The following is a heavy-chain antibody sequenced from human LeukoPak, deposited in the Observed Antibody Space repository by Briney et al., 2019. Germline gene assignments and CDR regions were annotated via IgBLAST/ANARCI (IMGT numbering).Heavy chain of an antibody. D-gene: IGHD3-3*01. CDR2: INPSGGST. V-gene: IGHV1-46*01. CDR1: GYTFTSYY. Sequence: ASAKVSCKASGYTFTSYYMHWVRQAPGQGLEWMGIINPSGGSTSYAQKFQGRVTMTRDTSTSTVYMELSSLRSEDTAVYYCARDKELYDFWSGYSVWGQGTLVTVSS. J-gene: IGHJ4*02. CDR3: ARDKELYDFWSGYSV.